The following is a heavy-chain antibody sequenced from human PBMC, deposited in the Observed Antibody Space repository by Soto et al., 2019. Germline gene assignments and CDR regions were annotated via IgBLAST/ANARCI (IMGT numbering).Heavy chain of an antibody. D-gene: IGHD6-13*01. CDR1: GYTFTSYA. CDR3: ARVRGTSKGVSSSWYWYFDY. Sequence: ASVKVSCKASGYTFTSYAMHWVRQAPGQRLEWMGWINAGNGNTKYSQKFQGRVTITRDTSASTAYMELSSLRSEDTAVYYCARVRGTSKGVSSSWYWYFDYWGQGTLVTVSS. J-gene: IGHJ4*02. CDR2: INAGNGNT. V-gene: IGHV1-3*01.